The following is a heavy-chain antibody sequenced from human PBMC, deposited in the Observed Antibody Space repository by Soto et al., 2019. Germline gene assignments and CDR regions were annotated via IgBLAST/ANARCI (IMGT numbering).Heavy chain of an antibody. CDR2: IYYSGST. CDR3: ARGRIAAGSNWFDP. CDR1: GGSISSYY. J-gene: IGHJ5*02. V-gene: IGHV4-59*01. Sequence: ETLSLTCTVSGGSISSYYWSWIRQPPGKGLEWIGYIYYSGSTNYNPSLKSRVTISVDTSKNQFSLKLSSVTAADTAVYYCARGRIAAGSNWFDPWGQGTLVTVSS. D-gene: IGHD6-13*01.